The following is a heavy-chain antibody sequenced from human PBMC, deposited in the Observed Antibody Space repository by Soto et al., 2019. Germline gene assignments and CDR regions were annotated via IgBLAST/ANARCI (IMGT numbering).Heavy chain of an antibody. V-gene: IGHV4-39*06. Sequence: SETLPLTCTVTGGSISSSSYDWGWIRQPPGKGLEWIGSIYYTGFSHYNPSLKSRLTISIDRSKNQFTLQLTSVTVADTAVYYCATSYGNAWYTYWGQGTQVTVSS. CDR3: ATSYGNAWYTY. CDR1: GGSISSSSYD. J-gene: IGHJ4*02. D-gene: IGHD6-13*01. CDR2: IYYTGFS.